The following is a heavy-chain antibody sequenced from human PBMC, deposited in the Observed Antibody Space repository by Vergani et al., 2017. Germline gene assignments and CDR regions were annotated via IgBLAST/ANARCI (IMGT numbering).Heavy chain of an antibody. V-gene: IGHV3-23*01. Sequence: EVQLLESGGGLVQPGGSLRLSCAASGFSFSGYAMSWVRQAPGKGLEWVSTISYSGGSTNYVDSVKGRFTSSRDNSKNTVYLQMNSLRAEDTAVYYCAEDPDTPLRVYWGQGTQVTVSS. D-gene: IGHD3-22*01. CDR2: ISYSGGST. CDR3: AEDPDTPLRVY. CDR1: GFSFSGYA. J-gene: IGHJ4*02.